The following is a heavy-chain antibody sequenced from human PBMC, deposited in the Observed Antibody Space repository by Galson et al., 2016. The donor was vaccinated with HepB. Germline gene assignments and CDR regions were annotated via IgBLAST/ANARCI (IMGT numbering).Heavy chain of an antibody. CDR2: ISGSADSR. V-gene: IGHV3-11*01. J-gene: IGHJ5*02. D-gene: IGHD6-19*01. Sequence: SLRLSCAASGFTFSHYFVSWTRRAPGKGLEWVSYISGSADSRRYADSVKGRFTISRDNSKNSLYLQMNNLRAEDTAVYYCARMVPLYSGGWYVRGDGWFDPWGQGTLVTVSS. CDR1: GFTFSHYF. CDR3: ARMVPLYSGGWYVRGDGWFDP.